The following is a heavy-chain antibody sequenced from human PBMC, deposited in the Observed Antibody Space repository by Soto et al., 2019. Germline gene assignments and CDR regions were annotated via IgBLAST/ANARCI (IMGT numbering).Heavy chain of an antibody. D-gene: IGHD3-16*01. Sequence: GGSLRLSCAASGFTFSSYWMHWVRQAPGKGLVWVSRINSDGSSTSYADSVKGRFTISRDNAKNTLYLQMNSLRAEDTAVYYCGSNMDYENYAMDVWGQGTTVTVSS. V-gene: IGHV3-74*01. J-gene: IGHJ6*02. CDR3: GSNMDYENYAMDV. CDR1: GFTFSSYW. CDR2: INSDGSST.